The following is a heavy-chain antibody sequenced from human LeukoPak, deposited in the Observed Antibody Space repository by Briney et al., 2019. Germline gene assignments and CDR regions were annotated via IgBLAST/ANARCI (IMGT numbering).Heavy chain of an antibody. CDR2: INIAGSTT. D-gene: IGHD1-7*01. V-gene: IGHV3-74*01. CDR1: GSTFSGYW. Sequence: GVSLSISCAASGSTFSGYWVHWVRQARGEGLVWVSRINIAGSTTPTAGPVKGRFTISRDTAKNTLDRQMNSLTAEDTAVYYCARGGWGTAIDYLGQGTLVTVSS. J-gene: IGHJ4*02. CDR3: ARGGWGTAIDY.